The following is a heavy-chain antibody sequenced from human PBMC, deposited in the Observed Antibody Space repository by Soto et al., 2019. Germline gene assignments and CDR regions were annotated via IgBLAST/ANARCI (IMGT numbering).Heavy chain of an antibody. V-gene: IGHV3-9*01. D-gene: IGHD3-16*01. J-gene: IGHJ4*02. CDR2: ISWNSDTV. Sequence: EVQLVESGGGLVQPGRSLRLSCAASGFTFDNYAMHWVRQAPGKGLEWVSGISWNSDTVGYADSVEGRFTISRDNAKSSVNLKKNSLRAEDAAHYYGARGGGRGSFYGGCEHWGQGILVTVSS. CDR1: GFTFDNYA. CDR3: ARGGGRGSFYGGCEH.